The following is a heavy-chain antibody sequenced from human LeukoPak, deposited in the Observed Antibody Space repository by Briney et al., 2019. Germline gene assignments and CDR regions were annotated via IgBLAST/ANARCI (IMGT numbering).Heavy chain of an antibody. CDR1: GGSISSGGYY. Sequence: PSQTLSLTCTVSGGSISSGGYYWSWIRQHPGKGLEWIGYIYYSGSTYYNPSLKSRVTISVDTSKNQFSLKLSSVTAADTAVYYCARGRYREATTIFGVVISRGYMDVWGKGTTVTVSS. V-gene: IGHV4-31*03. CDR3: ARGRYREATTIFGVVISRGYMDV. J-gene: IGHJ6*03. D-gene: IGHD3-3*01. CDR2: IYYSGST.